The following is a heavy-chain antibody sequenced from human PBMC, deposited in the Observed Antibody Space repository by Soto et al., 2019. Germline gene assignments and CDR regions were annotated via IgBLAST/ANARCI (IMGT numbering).Heavy chain of an antibody. J-gene: IGHJ1*01. CDR1: GGTFSSYA. CDR2: IIPIFGTA. CDR3: AIMCTLRMGLQH. D-gene: IGHD3-16*01. Sequence: SVKVSCKASGGTFSSYAISWVRQAPGQGLEWKGGIIPIFGTANYAQKFQGRVTITADESTSTAYMELSSLRSEDTAVYYYAIMCTLRMGLQHWGQGTLVTVSS. V-gene: IGHV1-69*13.